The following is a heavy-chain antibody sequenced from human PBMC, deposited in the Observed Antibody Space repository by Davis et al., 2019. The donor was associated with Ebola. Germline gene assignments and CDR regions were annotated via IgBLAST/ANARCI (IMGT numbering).Heavy chain of an antibody. D-gene: IGHD3-10*01. J-gene: IGHJ4*02. CDR1: GGSISSSSYY. CDR2: IYYSGST. CDR3: ARAPVGGAIYFDY. V-gene: IGHV4-61*05. Sequence: SETLSLTCTVSGGSISSSSYYWSWIRQPPGKGLEWIGYIYYSGSTNYNPSLKSRVTISVDTSKNQFSLKLSSVTAADTAVYYCARAPVGGAIYFDYWGQGTLVTVSS.